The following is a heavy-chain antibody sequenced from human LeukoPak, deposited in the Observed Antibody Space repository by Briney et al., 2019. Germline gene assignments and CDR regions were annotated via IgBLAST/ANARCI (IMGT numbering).Heavy chain of an antibody. D-gene: IGHD1-26*01. V-gene: IGHV4-38-2*02. CDR1: GSSITSEYY. CDR2: IYHSGST. CDR3: ARASSGTFLFGPLDY. Sequence: SETLSLTCSVSGSSITSEYYWGWIRQAPAKGLEWVGTIYHSGSTYYNPALRSRVTIPVDTSRNHFSLKLTSVTAADTAVYFCARASSGTFLFGPLDYWGQGNLVTVSS. J-gene: IGHJ4*02.